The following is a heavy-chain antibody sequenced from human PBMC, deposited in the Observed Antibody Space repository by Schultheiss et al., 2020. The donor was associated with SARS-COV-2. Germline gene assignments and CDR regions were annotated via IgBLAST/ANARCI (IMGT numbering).Heavy chain of an antibody. V-gene: IGHV3-21*01. CDR2: ISSSSSYI. D-gene: IGHD4-17*01. J-gene: IGHJ3*02. Sequence: GGSLRLSCAASGFTFSSYSMNWVRQAPGKGLEWVSSISSSSSYIYYADSVKGRFTISRDNAKNSLYLQMNSLRAEDTAVYYCARDLSYGDYRPYDAFDIWGQGTMVTVSS. CDR1: GFTFSSYS. CDR3: ARDLSYGDYRPYDAFDI.